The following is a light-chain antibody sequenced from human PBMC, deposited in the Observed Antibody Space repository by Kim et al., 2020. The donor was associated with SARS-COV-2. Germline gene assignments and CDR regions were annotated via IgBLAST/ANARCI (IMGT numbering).Light chain of an antibody. V-gene: IGLV2-14*03. CDR3: SSYTRGSTNYV. CDR1: SRYPGTYNY. Sequence: QSITIPLPVTSRYPGTYNYVSWYQQHPGKAPQLMIYAVSNRPSGVSNLFSGSKSGNTASLTISGLQAEDEADYYCSSYTRGSTNYVFGTGTKVTVL. CDR2: AVS. J-gene: IGLJ1*01.